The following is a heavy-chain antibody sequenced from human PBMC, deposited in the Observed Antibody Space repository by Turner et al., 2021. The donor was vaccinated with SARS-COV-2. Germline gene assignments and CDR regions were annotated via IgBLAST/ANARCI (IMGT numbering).Heavy chain of an antibody. J-gene: IGHJ4*02. Sequence: EVQLVESGGGLVQPGGSLRLSCAAPGFTFSNYWMHWVRQAPGKGLVWVSRSNSDGSSTSYADSVKGRFTISRDNAKNTLYLQMNSLRAEDTAVYYCARDCSSTNCYRSGFNYWGQGTLVTVSS. V-gene: IGHV3-74*01. CDR3: ARDCSSTNCYRSGFNY. D-gene: IGHD2-2*02. CDR1: GFTFSNYW. CDR2: SNSDGSST.